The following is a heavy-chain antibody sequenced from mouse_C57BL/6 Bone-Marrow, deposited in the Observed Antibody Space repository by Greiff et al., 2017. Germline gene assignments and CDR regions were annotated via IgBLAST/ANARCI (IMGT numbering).Heavy chain of an antibody. CDR1: GYTFTSYW. CDR2: IDPSDSYT. J-gene: IGHJ2*01. CDR3: ARVGHYYGSSNLDY. Sequence: QVQLQQPGAELVMPGASVKLSCKASGYTFTSYWMHWVKQRPGQGLEWIGEIDPSDSYTNYNQKFKGKSTLTVDKSSSTAYMQLSSLTSEVSAVYYGARVGHYYGSSNLDYWGQGTTLTVSS. D-gene: IGHD1-1*01. V-gene: IGHV1-69*01.